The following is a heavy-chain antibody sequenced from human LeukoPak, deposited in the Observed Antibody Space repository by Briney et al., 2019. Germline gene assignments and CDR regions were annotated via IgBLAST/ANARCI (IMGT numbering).Heavy chain of an antibody. CDR1: GGSISSGDYY. J-gene: IGHJ3*02. D-gene: IGHD2-15*01. CDR2: ISYSGST. V-gene: IGHV4-30-4*08. Sequence: SSETLSLTCTVSGGSISSGDYYWSWIRQPPGKGLEWIGYISYSGSTYYNPSLKSRLTISVDTSKNQLSLKLSSVTAADTAVYYRARSGGGGEEDDAFDIWGQGTMVTVSS. CDR3: ARSGGGGEEDDAFDI.